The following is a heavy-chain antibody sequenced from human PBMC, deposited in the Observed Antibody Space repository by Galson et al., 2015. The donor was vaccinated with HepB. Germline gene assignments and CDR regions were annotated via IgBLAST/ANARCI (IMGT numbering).Heavy chain of an antibody. D-gene: IGHD1-1*01. CDR3: ARERYTLDV. CDR2: TYYRSKWYK. Sequence: CAISGDSVSSNSAAWNRIRQSPSRGLEWLGRTYYRSKWYKDYAVSVKSRITINPDTSKNQFSLQLNSVTPEDTAVYYCARERYTLDVWGQGTTVTVSS. J-gene: IGHJ6*02. CDR1: GDSVSSNSAA. V-gene: IGHV6-1*01.